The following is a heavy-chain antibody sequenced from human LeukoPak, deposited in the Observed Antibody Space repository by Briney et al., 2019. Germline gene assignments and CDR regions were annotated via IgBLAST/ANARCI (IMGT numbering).Heavy chain of an antibody. CDR1: GFTFDDYA. CDR2: ISGSGGST. V-gene: IGHV3-23*01. J-gene: IGHJ4*02. D-gene: IGHD5-18*01. CDR3: ASLVDTAMVRNY. Sequence: PGGSLRLSCVASGFTFDDYAMHWVRQAPGKGLEWVSAISGSGGSTYYADSVKGRFTISRDNSKNTLYLQMNSLRAEDTAVYYCASLVDTAMVRNYWGQGTLVTVSS.